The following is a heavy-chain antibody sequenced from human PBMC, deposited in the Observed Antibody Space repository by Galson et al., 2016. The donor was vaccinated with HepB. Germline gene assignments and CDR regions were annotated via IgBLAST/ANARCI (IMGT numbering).Heavy chain of an antibody. CDR2: ISGSGATT. Sequence: SLRLSCAASGFTFSSYAMSWVRQAPGKGLEWVSAISGSGATTHYADSVKGRFTISRDNSKNTLDLQMNSLRAEDTALYYCAKDPLEYSTSAGWFDPWGQGTLVTVSS. V-gene: IGHV3-23*01. J-gene: IGHJ5*02. CDR1: GFTFSSYA. D-gene: IGHD6-6*01. CDR3: AKDPLEYSTSAGWFDP.